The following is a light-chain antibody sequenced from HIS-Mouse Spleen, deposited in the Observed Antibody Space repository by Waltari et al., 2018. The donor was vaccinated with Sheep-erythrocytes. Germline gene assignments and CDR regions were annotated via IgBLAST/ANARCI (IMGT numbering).Light chain of an antibody. CDR3: QAWDSSTAV. CDR2: QDS. J-gene: IGLJ2*01. Sequence: SYELTQPPSVSVSPGQTASITCSGDKLGDKYACWYQQKPGQSPVLVIYQDSKLPSGIPEGFSGSNSGNTATLTISGTQAMDEADYYCQAWDSSTAVFGGGTKLTVL. CDR1: KLGDKY. V-gene: IGLV3-1*01.